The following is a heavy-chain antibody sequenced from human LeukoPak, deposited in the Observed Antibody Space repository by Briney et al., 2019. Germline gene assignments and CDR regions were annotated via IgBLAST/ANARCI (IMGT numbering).Heavy chain of an antibody. J-gene: IGHJ4*02. CDR1: GGSISSSNW. Sequence: KASETLSLTCAVSGGSISSSNWWSWVRQPPGKGLEWIGEIYHSGSTNYNPSLKSRVTISVDTSKNQFSLKLSSVTAADTAVYYCARHGFLRPFDYWGQGTLVTVSS. V-gene: IGHV4-4*02. CDR3: ARHGFLRPFDY. CDR2: IYHSGST. D-gene: IGHD3-3*01.